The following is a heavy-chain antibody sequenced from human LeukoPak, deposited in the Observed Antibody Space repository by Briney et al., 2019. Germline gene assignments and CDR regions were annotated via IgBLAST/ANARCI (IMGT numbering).Heavy chain of an antibody. D-gene: IGHD5-24*01. V-gene: IGHV3-7*01. CDR2: IKQDGSEK. J-gene: IGHJ4*02. Sequence: GGSLRLSCAASGFTFSSYWMSWLRQAPGKGLEWVANIKQDGSEKYYVDSVKGRFTISRDNAKNSLYLQMNSLRAEDTAVYYCARVLRDGYNLAFDYWGQGTLVTVSS. CDR3: ARVLRDGYNLAFDY. CDR1: GFTFSSYW.